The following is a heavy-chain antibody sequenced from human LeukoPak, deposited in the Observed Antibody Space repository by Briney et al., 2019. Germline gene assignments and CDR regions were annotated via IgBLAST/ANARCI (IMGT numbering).Heavy chain of an antibody. CDR3: AKDLYISGHSGDS. Sequence: GGSLRLSCAASGFTFSSYSMNWVRQAPGKGLEWVSAISGSGDITYYADSVKGRFTMSRDNSKRTLYLQMNSLRAEDTAIYYCAKDLYISGHSGDSWGQGTLVTVSS. V-gene: IGHV3-23*01. D-gene: IGHD6-19*01. CDR2: ISGSGDIT. CDR1: GFTFSSYS. J-gene: IGHJ4*02.